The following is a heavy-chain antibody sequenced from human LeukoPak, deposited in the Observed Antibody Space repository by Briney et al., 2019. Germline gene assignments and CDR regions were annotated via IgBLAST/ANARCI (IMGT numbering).Heavy chain of an antibody. V-gene: IGHV3-11*04. CDR1: GFTFSGYY. D-gene: IGHD3-22*01. Sequence: GGSLRLSCAASGFTFSGYYMIWIRQAPGKGLEWVSYISNSGNTIYYADSVKGRFTISRDNAKNSLYLQMNSLRAEDTAVYYCSAGEGYYDSSDYYSAWAFNVWGQGTMVTVSS. CDR2: ISNSGNTI. J-gene: IGHJ3*01. CDR3: SAGEGYYDSSDYYSAWAFNV.